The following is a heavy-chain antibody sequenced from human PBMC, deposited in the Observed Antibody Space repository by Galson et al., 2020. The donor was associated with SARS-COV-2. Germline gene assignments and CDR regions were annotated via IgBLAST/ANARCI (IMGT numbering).Heavy chain of an antibody. Sequence: SETLSLTCTVSGGSISSSSYYWGWIRQPPGKGLEWIGSIYYSGSTYYNPSLKSRVTISVDTSKNQFSLKLSSVTAADTAVYYCARDPQAAAGTLFDYWGQGTLVTVSS. V-gene: IGHV4-39*07. CDR1: GGSISSSSYY. J-gene: IGHJ4*02. D-gene: IGHD6-13*01. CDR2: IYYSGST. CDR3: ARDPQAAAGTLFDY.